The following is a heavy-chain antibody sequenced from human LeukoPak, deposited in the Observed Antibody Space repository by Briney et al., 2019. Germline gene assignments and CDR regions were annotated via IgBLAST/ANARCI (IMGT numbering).Heavy chain of an antibody. J-gene: IGHJ4*02. V-gene: IGHV3-23*01. CDR1: GFSFSNYG. Sequence: PGGSLRLSCAASGFSFSNYGMNWVRQAPGKGLEWVSGIIGSGGTTYYADSVKGRFTISRDNSKNTLYLQMNSLRAEDTAVYYCAMQIYFDYWGQGTLVTVSS. CDR3: AMQIYFDY. CDR2: IIGSGGTT.